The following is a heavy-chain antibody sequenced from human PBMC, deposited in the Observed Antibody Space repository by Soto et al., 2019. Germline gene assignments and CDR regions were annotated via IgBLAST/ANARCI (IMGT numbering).Heavy chain of an antibody. CDR1: VGSISGGGYN. CDR2: IYYSGST. V-gene: IGHV4-31*03. Sequence: QVQLQESGPGLVKPPQTLSLTGTFPVGSISGGGYNWSWIRQHPGKGLGWIGYIYYSGSTHYNPSLKSRVTISVDTSKNQFSLKLSSVTAADTAVYYCARALTTVTLFDPWGQGTLVTVSS. J-gene: IGHJ5*02. D-gene: IGHD4-17*01. CDR3: ARALTTVTLFDP.